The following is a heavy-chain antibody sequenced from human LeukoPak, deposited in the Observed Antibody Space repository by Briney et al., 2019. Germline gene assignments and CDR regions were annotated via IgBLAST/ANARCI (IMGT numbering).Heavy chain of an antibody. CDR1: GFTFSSYA. CDR2: ISGSGGST. CDR3: AKGYYYDSSGYYYFDY. V-gene: IGHV3-23*01. D-gene: IGHD3-22*01. J-gene: IGHJ4*02. Sequence: GSLRLSCAASGFTFSSYAMSWVRQAPGKGLEWVSAISGSGGSTYYADSAKGRFTISRDNSKNTLYLQMNSLRAEDTAVYYCAKGYYYDSSGYYYFDYWGQGTLVTVSS.